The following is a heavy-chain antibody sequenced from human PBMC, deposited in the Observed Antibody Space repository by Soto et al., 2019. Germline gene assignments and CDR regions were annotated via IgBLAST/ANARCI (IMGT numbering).Heavy chain of an antibody. CDR2: INHSGST. CDR1: GGAFSGYY. D-gene: IGHD3-10*01. V-gene: IGHV4-34*01. CDR3: ARGGAGSGSYCRGE. Sequence: SETLSLTCAVYGGAFSGYYWSWIRQPPGKGLEWIGEINHSGSTNYNPSLKSRVTISVDTSKNQFSLKLSSATAAETAVYYCARGGAGSGSYCRGEWGKGTLVTVSS. J-gene: IGHJ4*02.